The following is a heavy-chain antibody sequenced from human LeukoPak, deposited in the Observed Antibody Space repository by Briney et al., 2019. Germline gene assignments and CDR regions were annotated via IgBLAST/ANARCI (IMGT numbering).Heavy chain of an antibody. J-gene: IGHJ4*02. V-gene: IGHV3-48*01. CDR1: GFSFSNSG. CDR2: ISSSSSTI. D-gene: IGHD3-10*01. Sequence: GGSLRLSCAASGFSFSNSGMNWVRQAPGKGLEWVSYISSSSSTIYYADSVKGRFTISRDNSKNTLYLQMNSLRAEDTAVYYCAKSLKYFDYWGQGTLVTVSS. CDR3: AKSLKYFDY.